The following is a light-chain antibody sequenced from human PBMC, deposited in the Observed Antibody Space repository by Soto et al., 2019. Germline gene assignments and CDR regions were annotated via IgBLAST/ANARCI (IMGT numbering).Light chain of an antibody. Sequence: QSALTQPPSVSGSPGQSVTISCTGTNSDVGTYNRVSWYQQAPGTAPKLMNYEVSNRPSGVPDRYSGSKSGNTASLTISGLQAEDEADYYCSSYTNSNHWVFGGGTKVTVL. J-gene: IGLJ3*02. V-gene: IGLV2-18*02. CDR1: NSDVGTYNR. CDR2: EVS. CDR3: SSYTNSNHWV.